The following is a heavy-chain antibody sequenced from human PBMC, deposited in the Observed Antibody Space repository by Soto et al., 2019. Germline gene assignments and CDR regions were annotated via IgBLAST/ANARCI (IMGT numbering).Heavy chain of an antibody. Sequence: GASVKVRCKASGYTFTSYGISWVRQAPGQGLEWMGWISAYNGNTNYAQKLQGRVTMTTDTSTSTAYMELRSLRSDDTAVYYRARDFRYFDPHPMVPPPGGMDVWGQGTTVTVSS. D-gene: IGHD3-9*01. J-gene: IGHJ6*02. CDR1: GYTFTSYG. CDR3: ARDFRYFDPHPMVPPPGGMDV. V-gene: IGHV1-18*01. CDR2: ISAYNGNT.